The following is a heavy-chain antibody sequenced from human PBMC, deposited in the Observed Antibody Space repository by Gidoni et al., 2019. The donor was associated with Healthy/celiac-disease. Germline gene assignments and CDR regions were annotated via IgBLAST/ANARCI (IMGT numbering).Heavy chain of an antibody. D-gene: IGHD3-10*01. Sequence: ISSYYWSWIRQPPGKGLEWIGYIYYSGSTNYNPSLKSRVTISVDTSKNQFSLKLSSVTAADTAVYYCARGGVVPWGVHFDPWGQGTLVTVSS. CDR2: IYYSGST. V-gene: IGHV4-59*01. CDR3: ARGGVVPWGVHFDP. J-gene: IGHJ5*02. CDR1: ISSYY.